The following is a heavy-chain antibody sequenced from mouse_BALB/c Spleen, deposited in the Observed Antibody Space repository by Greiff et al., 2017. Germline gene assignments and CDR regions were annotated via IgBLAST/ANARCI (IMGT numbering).Heavy chain of an antibody. CDR3: ARADGNYGDYAMDY. D-gene: IGHD2-1*01. J-gene: IGHJ4*01. Sequence: EVHLVESGGGLVKPGGSLKLSCAASGFTFSSYTMSWVRQTPEKRLEWVATISSGGSYTYYPDSVKGRFTISRDNAKNTLYLQMSSLKSEDTAMYYCARADGNYGDYAMDYWGQGTSVTVSS. V-gene: IGHV5-6-4*01. CDR1: GFTFSSYT. CDR2: ISSGGSYT.